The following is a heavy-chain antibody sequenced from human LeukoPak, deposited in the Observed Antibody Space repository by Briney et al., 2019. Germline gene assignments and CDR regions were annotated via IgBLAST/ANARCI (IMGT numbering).Heavy chain of an antibody. CDR2: ISAGGGST. CDR3: ARPHGLLLRPEAWYFQH. J-gene: IGHJ1*01. D-gene: IGHD3-22*01. Sequence: PGGSLRLSCAASGFTFSSYAMSWVRQAPGKGLEWVSAISAGGGSTYYGDSVKGRFTISRDNSKNTLYLQMNSLRAEDTAVYYCARPHGLLLRPEAWYFQHWGQGTLVTVSS. CDR1: GFTFSSYA. V-gene: IGHV3-23*01.